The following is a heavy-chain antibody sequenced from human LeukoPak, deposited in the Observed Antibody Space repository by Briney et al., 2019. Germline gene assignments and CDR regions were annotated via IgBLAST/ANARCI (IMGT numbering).Heavy chain of an antibody. CDR3: ARVSYDRSGYYTITYYYYMDV. CDR2: IKQDGSEK. CDR1: GFTFSSYW. D-gene: IGHD3-22*01. Sequence: PGGSLRLSCAASGFTFSSYWMSWVRQAPGKGLEWVANIKQDGSEKYYVDSVKGRFTISRDNAKNSLYLQMNSLRAEDTAVYYCARVSYDRSGYYTITYYYYMDVWGKGTTVTISS. V-gene: IGHV3-7*01. J-gene: IGHJ6*03.